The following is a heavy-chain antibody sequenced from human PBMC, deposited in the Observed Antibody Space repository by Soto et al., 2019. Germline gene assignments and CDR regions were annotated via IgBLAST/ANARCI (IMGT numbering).Heavy chain of an antibody. V-gene: IGHV1-3*01. CDR2: INAGNGNT. J-gene: IGHJ4*02. Sequence: GASVKVSCKASGYTFTSYAMHWVRQAPGQRLEWMGWINAGNGNTKYSQKFRGRVTITRDTSASTAYMELSSLRSEDTAVYYCARVIGGLYYFDYWGQGTLVTVSS. D-gene: IGHD3-16*01. CDR3: ARVIGGLYYFDY. CDR1: GYTFTSYA.